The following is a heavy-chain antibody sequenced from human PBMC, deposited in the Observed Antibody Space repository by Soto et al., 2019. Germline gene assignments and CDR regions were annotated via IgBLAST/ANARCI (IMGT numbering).Heavy chain of an antibody. J-gene: IGHJ4*02. Sequence: SETLSLTCAAYGGSFSGHYWTWIRQPTGKGLEWIGEVHHSGSTSYNPSLKSRVTISADTSKNQFSLELRSVTAADTAVYYCARGVVYDSSAYRTVTFDYWGQGTLVTVSS. D-gene: IGHD3-22*01. CDR2: VHHSGST. CDR3: ARGVVYDSSAYRTVTFDY. CDR1: GGSFSGHY. V-gene: IGHV4-34*01.